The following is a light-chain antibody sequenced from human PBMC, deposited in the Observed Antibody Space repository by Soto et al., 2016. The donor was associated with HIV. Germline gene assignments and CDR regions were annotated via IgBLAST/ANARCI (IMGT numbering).Light chain of an antibody. V-gene: IGLV3-21*03. CDR2: DDS. CDR3: QVWDSSSDHVV. Sequence: SYELTQPPSVSVAPGKTANISCGGSNIGSKSVHWYQQKPGQAPVLVVYDDSDRPSGIPERSSGSNSGNTATLTISRVEAGDEADYYCQVWDSSSDHVVFGGGTKLTVL. CDR1: NIGSKS. J-gene: IGLJ2*01.